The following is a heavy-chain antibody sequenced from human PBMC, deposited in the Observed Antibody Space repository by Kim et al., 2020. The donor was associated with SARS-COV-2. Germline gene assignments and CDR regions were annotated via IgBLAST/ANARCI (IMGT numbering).Heavy chain of an antibody. Sequence: ASVKVSCKASGYTFTGYYMHWVRQAPGQGLEWMGRMNPSSGGTNYAQKFQGRVTMTRDTSINTAYMELSRLRSDDTGVYYCARDPSGADYGPRWFDPWGQGTLVTVSS. V-gene: IGHV1-2*05. CDR1: GYTFTGYY. J-gene: IGHJ5*02. CDR2: MNPSSGGT. D-gene: IGHD4-17*01. CDR3: ARDPSGADYGPRWFDP.